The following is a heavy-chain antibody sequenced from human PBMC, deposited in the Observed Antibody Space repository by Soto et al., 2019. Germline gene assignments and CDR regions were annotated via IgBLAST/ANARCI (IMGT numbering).Heavy chain of an antibody. CDR1: GYTFSSFG. D-gene: IGHD2-15*01. Sequence: ASVKVSCKASGYTFSSFGINWVRQAPGQGLEWVGWVSVYNDDTKYAQNFQGRVSLTTDTSTSTTYMEVGSLRSDDTAVYYCARTCRSGGSCYHEYWSEGTLVTVSS. J-gene: IGHJ4*02. CDR2: VSVYNDDT. CDR3: ARTCRSGGSCYHEY. V-gene: IGHV1-18*01.